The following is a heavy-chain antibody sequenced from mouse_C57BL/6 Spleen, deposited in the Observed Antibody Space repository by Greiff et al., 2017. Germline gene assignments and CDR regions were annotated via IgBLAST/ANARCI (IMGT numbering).Heavy chain of an antibody. CDR1: GFTFTSYW. CDR3: ARGDSSDDDMDY. D-gene: IGHD1-1*01. V-gene: IGHV1-69*01. CDR2: IDTSDSYT. J-gene: IGHJ4*01. Sequence: VQLLQSGAELVMPGASVKLSCTASGFTFTSYWMHWVKQRPGQGLEWIGEIDTSDSYTNYNQQFMCKSTLTVDKSSSTAYMLLSSLTSEDSAVYYCARGDSSDDDMDYWGQGTSLTVSS.